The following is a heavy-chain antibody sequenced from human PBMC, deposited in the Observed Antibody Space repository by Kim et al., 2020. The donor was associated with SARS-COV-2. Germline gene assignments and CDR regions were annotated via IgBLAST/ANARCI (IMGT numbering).Heavy chain of an antibody. CDR2: INHSGST. D-gene: IGHD5-18*01. Sequence: SETLSLTCAVYGGSFSGYYWSWIRQPPGKGLAWIGEINHSGSTNYNPSLKSRVTISVDTSKNQFSLKLSSVTAADTAVYYCARGGGYSYGAIDYWGHGT. CDR1: GGSFSGYY. V-gene: IGHV4-34*01. CDR3: ARGGGYSYGAIDY. J-gene: IGHJ4*01.